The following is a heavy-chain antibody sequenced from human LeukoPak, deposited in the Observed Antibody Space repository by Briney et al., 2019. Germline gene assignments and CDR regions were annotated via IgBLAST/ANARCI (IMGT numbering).Heavy chain of an antibody. J-gene: IGHJ6*03. Sequence: SQTLSLTCTVSGGSISSGSYYWSWIRQPPGKGLEWIGRVYSSGSTTYNPSLKSRVTISVDTSKNQFSLKLTSVTAADTAVYYCARGAGGNCYEYYFFYMDVWGKGTTVTISS. CDR3: ARGAGGNCYEYYFFYMDV. D-gene: IGHD2-15*01. V-gene: IGHV4-61*02. CDR1: GGSISSGSYY. CDR2: VYSSGST.